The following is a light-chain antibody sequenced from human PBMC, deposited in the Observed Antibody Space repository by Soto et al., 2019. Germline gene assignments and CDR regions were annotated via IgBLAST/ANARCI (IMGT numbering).Light chain of an antibody. CDR3: RQYVEFALWT. Sequence: DIQMSQSPSPLSASXXDRFXITGPASQGISGWVSWDQQKAGKATKLXXCDDSSLKSGLPSSFSGSGSGTELTLTINSLQPDDYATYYCRQYVEFALWTFGQGTKL. CDR1: QGISGW. V-gene: IGKV1-5*01. J-gene: IGKJ1*01. CDR2: DDS.